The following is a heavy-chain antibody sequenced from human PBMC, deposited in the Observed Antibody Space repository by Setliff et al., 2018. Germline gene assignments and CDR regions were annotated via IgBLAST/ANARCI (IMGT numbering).Heavy chain of an antibody. CDR1: GFMFGSYA. D-gene: IGHD6-13*01. Sequence: PGGSLRLSCAASGFMFGSYAMHWVRQAPGRGPEWLAVISYDGSHDYYADSVRGRFTISRDNSNNTLYMQMSSLRAEDTAIYSCAKCSSWHSHYPHFNYWGQGTLVTVSS. V-gene: IGHV3-30-3*02. J-gene: IGHJ4*02. CDR3: AKCSSWHSHYPHFNY. CDR2: ISYDGSHD.